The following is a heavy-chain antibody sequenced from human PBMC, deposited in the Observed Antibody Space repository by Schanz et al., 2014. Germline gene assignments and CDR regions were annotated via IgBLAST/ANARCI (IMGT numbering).Heavy chain of an antibody. V-gene: IGHV1-18*01. CDR3: ARDRDQWDGNYLDY. J-gene: IGHJ4*02. CDR2: IGGSDGNT. CDR1: GYTFTRSG. D-gene: IGHD1-26*01. Sequence: QVQLVQSGGEVKTPGASVKVSCKASGYTFTRSGISWVRQAPGQGLEWMGWIGGSDGNTNFAQKFQGRVTMTTDTSTSTVYMERRSLTSDDSAVYYCARDRDQWDGNYLDYWGQGTLVTVSS.